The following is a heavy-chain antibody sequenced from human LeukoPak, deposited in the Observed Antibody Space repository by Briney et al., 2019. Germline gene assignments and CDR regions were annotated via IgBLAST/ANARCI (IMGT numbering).Heavy chain of an antibody. CDR1: GFAFSSYT. J-gene: IGHJ4*02. CDR2: ISSSTSTI. D-gene: IGHD4-17*01. Sequence: SGGSLRLSCAASGFAFSSYTMNWVRQAPGRGLEWVSYISSSTSTIYYADSVKGRFTISRDNAKNSLYLQMNSLRDEDTAVYYCTRCACGEDYFDYWGQGTLVTVSS. V-gene: IGHV3-48*02. CDR3: TRCACGEDYFDY.